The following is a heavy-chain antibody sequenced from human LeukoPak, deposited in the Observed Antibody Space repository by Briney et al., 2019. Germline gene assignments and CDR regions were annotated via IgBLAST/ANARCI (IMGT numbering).Heavy chain of an antibody. Sequence: GGSLRLSCAASGFTFSNAWMSWVRQAPGKGLEWVGRIKSKTDGGTTDYAAPVKGRFTISRDDSKNTLYLQMNSLKTEDTAVYYCTKTRIVGARRYFDYWGQGTLVTVSS. CDR3: TKTRIVGARRYFDY. D-gene: IGHD1-26*01. J-gene: IGHJ4*02. CDR2: IKSKTDGGTT. V-gene: IGHV3-15*01. CDR1: GFTFSNAW.